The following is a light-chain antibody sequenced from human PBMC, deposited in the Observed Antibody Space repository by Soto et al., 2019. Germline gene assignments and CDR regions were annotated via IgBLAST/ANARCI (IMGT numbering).Light chain of an antibody. CDR1: SSDVGAYDY. V-gene: IGLV2-14*03. CDR2: EVS. Sequence: QSALTQPASVYGSPGQSITISSTGTSSDVGAYDYVSWYQQHPDKAPKLMIYEVSNRPSGVSNRFSGPKSVNTATLTISGLQADDEADYYCSSYTSSSTRVFGTGTKVTVL. J-gene: IGLJ1*01. CDR3: SSYTSSSTRV.